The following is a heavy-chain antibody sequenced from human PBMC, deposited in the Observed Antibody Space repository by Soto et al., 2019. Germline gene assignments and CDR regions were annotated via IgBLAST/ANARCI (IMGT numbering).Heavy chain of an antibody. V-gene: IGHV3-21*01. CDR1: GFTFNTYY. J-gene: IGHJ4*02. CDR3: VEDWGGDGTPFFAF. D-gene: IGHD3-16*01. Sequence: GGSLRLSCEASGFTFNTYYMHWVRQAPGKGLDWVSSISGSGVDIFYADSLRGRFTISRDNARSSLSLQMNSLRVEDTAVYYWVEDWGGDGTPFFAFGGQG. CDR2: ISGSGVDI.